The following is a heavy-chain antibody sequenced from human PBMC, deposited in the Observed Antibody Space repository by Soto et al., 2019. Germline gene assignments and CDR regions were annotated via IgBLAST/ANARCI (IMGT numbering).Heavy chain of an antibody. V-gene: IGHV3-30*18. J-gene: IGHJ4*02. CDR3: AKDGSQEGASLDY. CDR2: ISYDGTNK. Sequence: GGSLRLSCAASGFTFSGYVMHWVRQAPGKGLEWVAFISYDGTNKYYVDSMKGRFTISRDSSKNTLYLQMNSLRAEDTVVYYCAKDGSQEGASLDYWGQGTLVTVSS. D-gene: IGHD1-26*01. CDR1: GFTFSGYV.